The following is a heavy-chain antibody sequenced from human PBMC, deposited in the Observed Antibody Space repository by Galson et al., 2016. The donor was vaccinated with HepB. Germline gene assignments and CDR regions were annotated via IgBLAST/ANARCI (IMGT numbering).Heavy chain of an antibody. Sequence: SVKVSCKASGYTFSSYAMHWVRQAPGQRLEWLGWINAANGNTRYSQELQGRITITRDTSASTAYMDLTSLRSEDTAVYYCARDLGVSSITARSGLDPWGQGTLVTVSS. CDR3: ARDLGVSSITARSGLDP. V-gene: IGHV1-3*01. CDR2: INAANGNT. CDR1: GYTFSSYA. D-gene: IGHD6-6*01. J-gene: IGHJ5*02.